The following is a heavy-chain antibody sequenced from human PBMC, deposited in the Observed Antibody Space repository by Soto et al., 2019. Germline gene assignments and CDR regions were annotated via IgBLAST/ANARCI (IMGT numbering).Heavy chain of an antibody. Sequence: GGSLRLSCAASRFTFSSYAMSWVRQAPGKGLEWVSAISGSGGSTYYADSVKGRFIISRDNSKNTLYLQMNSLRAEDTAVYYCAIGYFDWLLPYGMDVWGQGTTVTVSS. CDR2: ISGSGGST. J-gene: IGHJ6*02. V-gene: IGHV3-23*01. D-gene: IGHD3-9*01. CDR3: AIGYFDWLLPYGMDV. CDR1: RFTFSSYA.